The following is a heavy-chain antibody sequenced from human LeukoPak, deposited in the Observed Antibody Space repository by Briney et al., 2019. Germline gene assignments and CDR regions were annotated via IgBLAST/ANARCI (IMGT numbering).Heavy chain of an antibody. Sequence: PSETLSLTCAVYGGSFSGYYWSWIRQPPGKGLEWIGEINHSGSTNYNPSLKSRVTISVDTSKNQFSLKLSSVTAADTAVYYCARGYPPETYCYDSSGDYWGQGTLVTVSS. D-gene: IGHD3-22*01. CDR1: GGSFSGYY. J-gene: IGHJ4*02. V-gene: IGHV4-34*01. CDR3: ARGYPPETYCYDSSGDY. CDR2: INHSGST.